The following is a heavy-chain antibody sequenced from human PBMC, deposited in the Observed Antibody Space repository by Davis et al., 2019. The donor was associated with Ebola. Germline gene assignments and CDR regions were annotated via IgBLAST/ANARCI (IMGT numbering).Heavy chain of an antibody. V-gene: IGHV3-7*01. CDR3: ARCPSLVVRGVRFNWFDP. Sequence: GGSLRLSCAASGFTFSTYAMSWVRQAPGKGLEWVANINQDGSEIYFVDSVKGRFTISRDNAKNALYLQMKSLRAEDTAVYYCARCPSLVVRGVRFNWFDPWGQGTLVTVSS. D-gene: IGHD3-10*01. CDR1: GFTFSTYA. J-gene: IGHJ5*02. CDR2: INQDGSEI.